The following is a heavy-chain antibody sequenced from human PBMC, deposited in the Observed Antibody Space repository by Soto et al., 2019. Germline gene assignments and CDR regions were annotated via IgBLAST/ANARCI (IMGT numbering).Heavy chain of an antibody. D-gene: IGHD6-6*01. J-gene: IGHJ4*02. CDR3: ARVCSISSSSPCDY. CDR2: MNPNSGNT. Sequence: QVQLVQSGAEVKKPGASVKVSCKASGYTFTSYDINWVRQATGQGLEWMGWMNPNSGNTGYAQKFQGRVTMTRNTSISTAYMELSSLRSEDSAVYYCARVCSISSSSPCDYWGQGTLVTVSS. CDR1: GYTFTSYD. V-gene: IGHV1-8*01.